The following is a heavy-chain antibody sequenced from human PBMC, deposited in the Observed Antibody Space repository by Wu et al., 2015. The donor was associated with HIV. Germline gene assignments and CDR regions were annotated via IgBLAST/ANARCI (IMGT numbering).Heavy chain of an antibody. CDR1: IHLHTYY. CDR3: ARDGGRGYNYASLDY. D-gene: IGHD5-24*01. CDR2: INPSGSST. V-gene: IGHV1-46*01. Sequence: QVQLVQLGLTVKKPGASVKVPCKGIWIHLHTYYMHWVRQAPGQGLEWMGVINPSGSSTTYTQKFQGRVTMTRDTSTSTVYMKLSGLRSEDTATYYCARDGGRGYNYASLDYWGQGTVVTVSS. J-gene: IGHJ4*02.